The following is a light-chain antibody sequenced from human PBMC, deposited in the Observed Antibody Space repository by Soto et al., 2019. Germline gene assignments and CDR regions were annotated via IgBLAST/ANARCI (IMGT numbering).Light chain of an antibody. CDR2: DVT. CDR3: CSHAGSYTYV. CDR1: SSDVGGYNY. J-gene: IGLJ1*01. Sequence: QCVLTQPHSVSGSPGQSLTISCTGTSSDVGGYNYVSWYQQHPGKVPKLMIYDVTKRPSGVPDRLSGSKSGNTASLTISGLQAEDEADYYCCSHAGSYTYVFGTGTKVTVL. V-gene: IGLV2-11*01.